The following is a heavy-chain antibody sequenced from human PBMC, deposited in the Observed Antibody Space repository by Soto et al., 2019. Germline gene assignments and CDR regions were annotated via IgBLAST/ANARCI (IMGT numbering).Heavy chain of an antibody. D-gene: IGHD4-17*01. Sequence: QVQLVQSEAEVRKPGASVKVSCKASGYSFTTHGISWVRRAPGHGLEWMGWISAYNDDTHYVQRFQGRLTMTKDTSTSTAYMELRSLTSDDTAVYYCARDPPFSGILRGTPLMDVWGQGTTVTVSS. J-gene: IGHJ6*02. CDR3: ARDPPFSGILRGTPLMDV. CDR2: ISAYNDDT. V-gene: IGHV1-18*04. CDR1: GYSFTTHG.